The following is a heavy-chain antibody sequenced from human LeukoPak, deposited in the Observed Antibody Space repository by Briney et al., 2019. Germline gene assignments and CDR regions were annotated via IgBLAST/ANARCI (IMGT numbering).Heavy chain of an antibody. D-gene: IGHD5/OR15-5a*01. V-gene: IGHV3-23*01. CDR2: ISGSGGST. CDR3: AKILSVHRAPEYFQD. Sequence: GGSLRLSYAASGFTFSSYAMSWLRQAPGKGLEWVSAISGSGGSTYDADSAKGRCTISRDNSKNTLYLQMNSLRAEDAAVYYCAKILSVHRAPEYFQDWGQGTLVTVSS. J-gene: IGHJ1*01. CDR1: GFTFSSYA.